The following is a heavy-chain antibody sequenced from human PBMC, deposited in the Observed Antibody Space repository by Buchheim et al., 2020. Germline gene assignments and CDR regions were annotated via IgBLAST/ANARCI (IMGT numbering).Heavy chain of an antibody. CDR2: MNTNSGNT. CDR1: GYTFTTYD. CDR3: ARTGSGTPAQDFDY. V-gene: IGHV1-8*01. J-gene: IGHJ4*02. D-gene: IGHD3-10*01. Sequence: QVQLVQSGAEVKRPGASVKVSCEASGYTFTTYDINWVRQATGQGLEWMGWMNTNSGNTGYAQKFQGRVTMTWDPSITTPFMELSGLISEDTAVYYCARTGSGTPAQDFDYWGQGTL.